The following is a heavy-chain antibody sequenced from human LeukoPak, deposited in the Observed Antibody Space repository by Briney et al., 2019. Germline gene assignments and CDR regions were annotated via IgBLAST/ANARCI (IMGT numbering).Heavy chain of an antibody. V-gene: IGHV1-69*06. CDR2: IIPIFGTA. CDR3: ARLGSLLTPFDY. J-gene: IGHJ4*02. CDR1: GGTFSSYA. D-gene: IGHD3-16*01. Sequence: SVKVSCKASGGTFSSYAISWVRQAPGQGLEWIGGIIPIFGTANYAQKFQGRVTITADKSTSTAYMELSSLRSEDTAVYYCARLGSLLTPFDYWGQGTLVTVSS.